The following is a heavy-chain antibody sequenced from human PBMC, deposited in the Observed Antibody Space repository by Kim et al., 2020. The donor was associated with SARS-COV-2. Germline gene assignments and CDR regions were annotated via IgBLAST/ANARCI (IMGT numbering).Heavy chain of an antibody. CDR2: INGPSSST. CDR3: AREPSSGYSPGPF. D-gene: IGHD2-8*02. Sequence: GGSLRLSCVASGFSFNTYRMNWFRQAPGKGLEWVAFINGPSSSTYYGDSLRGRFTVSRDNAKNSLYLQMDGLRVGDTGVYYCAREPSSGYSPGPFWGQGTLVTVSS. V-gene: IGHV3-48*01. CDR1: GFSFNTYR. J-gene: IGHJ4*02.